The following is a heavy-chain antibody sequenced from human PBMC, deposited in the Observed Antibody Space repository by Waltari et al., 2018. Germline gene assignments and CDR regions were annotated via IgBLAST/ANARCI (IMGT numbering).Heavy chain of an antibody. D-gene: IGHD3-3*01. J-gene: IGHJ6*02. CDR3: ARDLKGYYTRSMDV. CDR2: ISSSGSTI. V-gene: IGHV3-48*03. Sequence: EVQLVESGGGLVQPGGSLRLSCAASGFTFSSYEMNWVRQAPGKGLEWVSYISSSGSTIYYADSVKGRFTISRDNAKNSLYLQMNSLRAEDTAVYYCARDLKGYYTRSMDVWGQGTTVTVSS. CDR1: GFTFSSYE.